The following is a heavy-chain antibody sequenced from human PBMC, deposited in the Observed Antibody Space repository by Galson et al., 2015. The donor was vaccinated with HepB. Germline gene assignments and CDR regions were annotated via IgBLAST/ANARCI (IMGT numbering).Heavy chain of an antibody. D-gene: IGHD6-19*01. J-gene: IGHJ4*02. CDR3: AKVGGRYSSLKYYFDY. Sequence: SLRLSCAASGFTFSSYAMSWVRQAPGKGLEWVSAISGSGGSTYYADSVKGRFTISRDNSKNTLYLQMNSLRAEDTAVYYCAKVGGRYSSLKYYFDYSGQGTLVTVSS. V-gene: IGHV3-23*01. CDR2: ISGSGGST. CDR1: GFTFSSYA.